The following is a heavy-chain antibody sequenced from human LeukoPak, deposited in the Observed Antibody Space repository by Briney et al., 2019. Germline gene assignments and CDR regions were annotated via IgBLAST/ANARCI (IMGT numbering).Heavy chain of an antibody. V-gene: IGHV1-18*01. D-gene: IGHD5-24*01. Sequence: GASVKVSCKASGYTFTSYGISWVRQAPGQGLERMGWISAYNGNTNYAQKLQGRVTMTTDTSTSTAYMELRSLRSDDTAVYYCARNSGWLQPHEGDYWGQGTLVTVSS. CDR2: ISAYNGNT. CDR1: GYTFTSYG. CDR3: ARNSGWLQPHEGDY. J-gene: IGHJ4*02.